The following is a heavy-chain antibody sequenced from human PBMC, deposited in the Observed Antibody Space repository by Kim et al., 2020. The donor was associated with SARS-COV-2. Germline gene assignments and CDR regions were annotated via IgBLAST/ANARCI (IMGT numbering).Heavy chain of an antibody. CDR1: GYTFTSYA. D-gene: IGHD3-10*01. V-gene: IGHV1-3*01. CDR3: ARDVGRIWFGEFLFTSGGHNWFDP. J-gene: IGHJ5*02. Sequence: ASVKVSCKASGYTFTSYAMHWVRQAPGQRLEWMGWINAGNGNTKYSQKFQGRVTITRDTSASTAYMELSSLRSEDTAVYYCARDVGRIWFGEFLFTSGGHNWFDPWGQGTLVTVSS. CDR2: INAGNGNT.